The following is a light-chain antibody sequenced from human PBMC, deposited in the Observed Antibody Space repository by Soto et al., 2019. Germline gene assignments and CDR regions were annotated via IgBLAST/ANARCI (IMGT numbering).Light chain of an antibody. CDR3: QQYGSSPPAT. V-gene: IGKV3-20*01. Sequence: EIVLTQSPGTLSFSPLERAALSCSASQSVSSSYLAWYQQKPGQAPRLLIYGASSRATGIPDRFSGSGSGTDFTLTISRLEPEDFAVYYCQQYGSSPPATFGQGTKVDIK. CDR1: QSVSSSY. CDR2: GAS. J-gene: IGKJ1*01.